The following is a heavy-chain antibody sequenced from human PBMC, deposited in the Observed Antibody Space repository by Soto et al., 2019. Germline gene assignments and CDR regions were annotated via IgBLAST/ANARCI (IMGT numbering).Heavy chain of an antibody. CDR3: ASLYCSGGSCYSVYNWFDP. J-gene: IGHJ5*02. Sequence: GASVKVSCKASGGTFSSYAISWVRQAPGQGLEWMGGIIPIFGTANYAQKFQGRVTITADESTSTAYMELSSLRSEDTAVYYCASLYCSGGSCYSVYNWFDPWGQGXLVTVYS. D-gene: IGHD2-15*01. CDR2: IIPIFGTA. V-gene: IGHV1-69*13. CDR1: GGTFSSYA.